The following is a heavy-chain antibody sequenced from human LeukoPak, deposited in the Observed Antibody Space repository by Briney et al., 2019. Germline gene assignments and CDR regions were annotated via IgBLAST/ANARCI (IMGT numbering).Heavy chain of an antibody. J-gene: IGHJ4*02. CDR1: GGSISSSSYY. CDR2: IYYSGST. D-gene: IGHD6-19*01. CDR3: ARGGYSSGWYRQDYFDY. V-gene: IGHV4-39*07. Sequence: SETLSLTCTVSGGSISSSSYYWGWIRQPPGKGLEWIGSIYYSGSTYYNPSLKSRVTISVDTSKNQFSLKLSSVTAADTAVYYCARGGYSSGWYRQDYFDYWGQGTLVTVSS.